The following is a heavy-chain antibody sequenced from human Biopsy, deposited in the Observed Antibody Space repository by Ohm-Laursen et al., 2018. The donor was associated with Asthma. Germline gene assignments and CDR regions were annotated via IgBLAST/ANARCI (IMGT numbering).Heavy chain of an antibody. D-gene: IGHD3-22*01. CDR3: ARHQEAASYHYDGSIAY. Sequence: SETLSLTCTVSGGSISSSSYYWGWIRQPPGKGLEWIGYIYYSGSTYYNPSLKSRVTISVDTSKNQFSLKRSSVTAADTAVYFCARHQEAASYHYDGSIAYWGQGIPVTVSS. J-gene: IGHJ4*02. CDR1: GGSISSSSYY. CDR2: IYYSGST. V-gene: IGHV4-39*01.